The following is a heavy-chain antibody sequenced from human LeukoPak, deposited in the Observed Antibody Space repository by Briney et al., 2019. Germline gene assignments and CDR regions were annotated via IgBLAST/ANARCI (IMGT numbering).Heavy chain of an antibody. CDR3: ARGPRENSSGWYAGGYYYGMDV. J-gene: IGHJ6*02. D-gene: IGHD6-19*01. CDR2: IYYSGST. V-gene: IGHV4-59*01. Sequence: SETLSLTCTVSGGSISSYYWSWIRQPPGKGLEWIGYIYYSGSTNYNPALKSRVTISVDTSKNQFSLKLSSVTAADTAVYYCARGPRENSSGWYAGGYYYGMDVWGQGTTVTVSS. CDR1: GGSISSYY.